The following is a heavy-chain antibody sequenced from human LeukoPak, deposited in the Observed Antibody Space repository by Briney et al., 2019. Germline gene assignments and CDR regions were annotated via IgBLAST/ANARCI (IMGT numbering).Heavy chain of an antibody. CDR3: ARADMTTVTTLNFDY. V-gene: IGHV4-38-2*02. Sequence: SETLSLTCTVSGYSISSGYYWGWIRQPPGKGLEWIGSIYHSGSTYYNPSLKSRVTISVDTSKNQFSLKLSSVTAADTAVYYCARADMTTVTTLNFDYWGQGTLVTVSS. J-gene: IGHJ4*02. CDR1: GYSISSGYY. D-gene: IGHD4-17*01. CDR2: IYHSGST.